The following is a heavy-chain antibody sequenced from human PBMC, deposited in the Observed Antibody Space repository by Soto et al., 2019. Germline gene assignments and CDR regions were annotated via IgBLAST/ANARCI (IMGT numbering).Heavy chain of an antibody. CDR2: IYSGGST. D-gene: IGHD3-10*01. Sequence: EVQLVESGGGLVQPGGSLRLSCAASGFTVSSNYMSWVRQAPGKGLEWVSVIYSGGSTYYADSVKGRFTISRDNSKNTLYLQMNSLRAEDTAVYYCARDRVPGYYSGSGRGDPWGQGTLVTVSS. J-gene: IGHJ5*02. CDR1: GFTVSSNY. V-gene: IGHV3-66*01. CDR3: ARDRVPGYYSGSGRGDP.